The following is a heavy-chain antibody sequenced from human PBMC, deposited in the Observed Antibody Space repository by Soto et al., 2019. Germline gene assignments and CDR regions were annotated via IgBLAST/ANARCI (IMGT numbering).Heavy chain of an antibody. CDR3: ARVPKYGSGSYYSLGSWFDP. D-gene: IGHD3-10*01. CDR2: VYYSGST. V-gene: IGHV4-31*03. J-gene: IGHJ5*02. CDR1: GGSISSGGYY. Sequence: QVQLQESGPGLVKPSQTLSLTCTVSGGSISSGGYYWSWIRQHPGKGLEWIGYVYYSGSTYYNPSLKSRVTISVDTSKNQFSLKLSSVTAADTAVYYCARVPKYGSGSYYSLGSWFDPWGQGTLVTVSS.